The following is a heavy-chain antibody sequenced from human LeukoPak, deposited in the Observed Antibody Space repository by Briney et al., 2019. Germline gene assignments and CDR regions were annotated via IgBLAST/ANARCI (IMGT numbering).Heavy chain of an antibody. Sequence: GASVNVSCKASGGTFSSYAISWVRQAPGQGLEWMGGIIPIFGTANYAQKFQGRVTITADESTSTAYMELSSLRSEDTAVYYCAREGPTRNWSAPEGYFQHWGQGTLVTVSS. CDR3: AREGPTRNWSAPEGYFQH. V-gene: IGHV1-69*13. J-gene: IGHJ1*01. CDR1: GGTFSSYA. CDR2: IIPIFGTA. D-gene: IGHD3-3*01.